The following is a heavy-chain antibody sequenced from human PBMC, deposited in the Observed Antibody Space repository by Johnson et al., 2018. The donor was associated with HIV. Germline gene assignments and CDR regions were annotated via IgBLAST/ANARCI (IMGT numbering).Heavy chain of an antibody. CDR2: IKQDGSEK. Sequence: VQLVESGGGLVQPGGSLRLSCVVSGFTFSNSWMIWVRQAPGKGLEWVANIKQDGSEKYYVDSVKGRFTISRDNAKNSLYLQMNSLRAEDTALYYCARGLYGSGSYYKTPLGLHW. CDR1: GFTFSNSW. J-gene: IGHJ1*01. V-gene: IGHV3-7*03. D-gene: IGHD3-10*01. CDR3: ARGLYGSGSYYKTPLGLH.